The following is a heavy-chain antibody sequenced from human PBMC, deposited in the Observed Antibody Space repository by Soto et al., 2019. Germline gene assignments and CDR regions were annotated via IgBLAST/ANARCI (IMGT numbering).Heavy chain of an antibody. V-gene: IGHV3-48*02. CDR2: ISSSSSTI. Sequence: GGSLRLSCAASGFTFSNAWMSWVRQAPGKGLEWVSYISSSSSTIYYADSVKGRFTISRDNAKNSLYLQMNSLRDEDTAVYYCAHMGTYSNRFRDYWGQGTLVTVSS. D-gene: IGHD4-4*01. J-gene: IGHJ4*02. CDR1: GFTFSNAW. CDR3: AHMGTYSNRFRDY.